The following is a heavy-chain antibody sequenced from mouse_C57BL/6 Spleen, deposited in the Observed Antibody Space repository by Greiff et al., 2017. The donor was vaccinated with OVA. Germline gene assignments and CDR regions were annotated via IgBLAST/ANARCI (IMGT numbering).Heavy chain of an antibody. Sequence: VQLQQSGPELVKPGASVKISCKASGYAFSSSWMNWVKQRPGKSLEWIGDINPNNGGTSYNQKFKGKATLTVDKSSSTAYMELRSLTSEDSAVYYCARTTVVAPDAMDYWGQGTSVTVSS. CDR3: ARTTVVAPDAMDY. J-gene: IGHJ4*01. CDR1: GYAFSSSW. V-gene: IGHV1-26*01. CDR2: INPNNGGT. D-gene: IGHD1-1*01.